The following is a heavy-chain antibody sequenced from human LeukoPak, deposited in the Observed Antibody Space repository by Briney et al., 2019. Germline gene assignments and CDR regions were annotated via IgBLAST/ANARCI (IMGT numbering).Heavy chain of an antibody. CDR2: VDPEDGET. J-gene: IGHJ4*02. CDR3: ATVASREVGATFDY. CDR1: GYTFTDYY. V-gene: IGHV1-69-2*01. Sequence: ASVKVSCKVSGYTFTDYYMHWVQQAPGKGLEWMGLVDPEDGETIYAEKFQGRVTITADTSTDTAYMELSSLRSEDTAVYYCATVASREVGATFDYWGQGTLVTVSP. D-gene: IGHD1-26*01.